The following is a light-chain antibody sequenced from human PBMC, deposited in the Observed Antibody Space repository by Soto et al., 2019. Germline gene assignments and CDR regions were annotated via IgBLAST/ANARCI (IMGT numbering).Light chain of an antibody. CDR2: KAS. CDR3: QQYTADPLT. J-gene: IGKJ4*01. CDR1: ESISSW. Sequence: DIQMTQSPSTLSASVGDRVTITCRASESISSWLAWYQQKPGKAPNLLIYKASSLESGVPSTFSGSGSGTEFTLTISSLQPDDFATYYCQQYTADPLTFGGG. V-gene: IGKV1-5*03.